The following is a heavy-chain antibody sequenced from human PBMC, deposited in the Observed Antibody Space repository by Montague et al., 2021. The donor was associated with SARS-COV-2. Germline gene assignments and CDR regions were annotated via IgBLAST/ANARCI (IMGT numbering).Heavy chain of an antibody. CDR2: IYYSGST. D-gene: IGHD2-15*01. CDR3: ARHPIGSFPSYGMDV. CDR1: GRSISSYY. J-gene: IGHJ6*02. V-gene: IGHV4-59*08. Sequence: SEFLSLTYTVSGRSISSYYWSWIRQPPGKGLEWIGYIYYSGSTNYNPSLNSRVTISVDTSKNQFSLKLSSVTAADTAVYYCARHPIGSFPSYGMDVWGQGTTVIVSS.